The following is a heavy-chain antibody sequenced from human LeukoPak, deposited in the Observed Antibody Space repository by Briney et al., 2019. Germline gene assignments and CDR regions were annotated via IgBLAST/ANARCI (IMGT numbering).Heavy chain of an antibody. D-gene: IGHD2-2*01. CDR3: ARVQPMLTSKPHFDY. Sequence: SETLSLTCTVSGASISSSRDYWGWIRQPPGKGLEWIGSIYYTGVTYYNPSLKSRVTISIDMSKNQFSLKVNSVTAADTAVYYCARVQPMLTSKPHFDYWGQGTLVTVSS. V-gene: IGHV4-39*07. J-gene: IGHJ4*02. CDR1: GASISSSRDY. CDR2: IYYTGVT.